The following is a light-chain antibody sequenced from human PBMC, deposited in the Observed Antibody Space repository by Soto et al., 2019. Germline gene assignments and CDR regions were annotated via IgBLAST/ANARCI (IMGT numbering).Light chain of an antibody. J-gene: IGKJ4*01. CDR2: DTS. Sequence: EIVLTQSPATLSLSPGERATLSCRASQSVRSFLAWYQQKPGQAPRLLIYDTSTRATDIPARFSGSGSGTDFTLTISSLEPEEFEVYYCQQRSNRLLTFGGGTKVEIK. CDR1: QSVRSF. CDR3: QQRSNRLLT. V-gene: IGKV3-11*01.